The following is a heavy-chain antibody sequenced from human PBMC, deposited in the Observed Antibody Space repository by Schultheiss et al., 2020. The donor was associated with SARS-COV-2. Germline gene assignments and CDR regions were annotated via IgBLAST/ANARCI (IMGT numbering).Heavy chain of an antibody. CDR1: GFTVSSNY. Sequence: GWSLRLSCAASGFTVSSNYMSWVRQAPGKGLEWVSGINWNGGSTGYADSVKGRFTISRDNAKNSLYLQMNSLRAEDTALYYCARGDAFDIWGQGTMVTVSS. CDR3: ARGDAFDI. CDR2: INWNGGST. V-gene: IGHV3-20*04. J-gene: IGHJ3*02.